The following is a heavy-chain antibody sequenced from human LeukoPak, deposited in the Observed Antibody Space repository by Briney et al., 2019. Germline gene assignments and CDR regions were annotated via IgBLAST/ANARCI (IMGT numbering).Heavy chain of an antibody. D-gene: IGHD5-18*01. CDR3: RVQLWTPKYYFDY. Sequence: ASVNVSCKVSGYTLTELSMHWVRQAPGKGLEWMGGFYPEDGETIYAQKFQGRVTMTEDTSTDTAYMELSSLRSEDTAVYYCRVQLWTPKYYFDYWGQGTLVTVSS. J-gene: IGHJ4*02. V-gene: IGHV1-24*01. CDR1: GYTLTELS. CDR2: FYPEDGET.